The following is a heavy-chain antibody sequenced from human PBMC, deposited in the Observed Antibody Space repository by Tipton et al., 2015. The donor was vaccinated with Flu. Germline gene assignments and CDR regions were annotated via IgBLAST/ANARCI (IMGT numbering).Heavy chain of an antibody. Sequence: SLRLSCATSGFTFSSYWMTWVRQAPGKGLEWVANIKQDGSEKYYVDSVKGRFTISRDNAKNSLYLQMNSLRAEDTATYYCVRRDGSSWYLYYFGYWGQGTPVTVSS. CDR1: GFTFSSYW. CDR3: VRRDGSSWYLYYFGY. CDR2: IKQDGSEK. D-gene: IGHD6-13*01. J-gene: IGHJ4*02. V-gene: IGHV3-7*03.